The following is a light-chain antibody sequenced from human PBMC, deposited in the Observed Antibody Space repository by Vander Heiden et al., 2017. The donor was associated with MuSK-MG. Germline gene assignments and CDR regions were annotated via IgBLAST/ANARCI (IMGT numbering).Light chain of an antibody. CDR2: GKN. Sequence: SSALTQYPVVSVALGHTVRITCQGDSIRSSYATWYQQKPGPAPILVIYGKNNRPSGTPDRFSGSSSGNTASLTITGAQAEDEADYYCNSRDSSGKHLGVFGGGTKLTIL. CDR1: SIRSSY. V-gene: IGLV3-19*01. CDR3: NSRDSSGKHLGV. J-gene: IGLJ3*02.